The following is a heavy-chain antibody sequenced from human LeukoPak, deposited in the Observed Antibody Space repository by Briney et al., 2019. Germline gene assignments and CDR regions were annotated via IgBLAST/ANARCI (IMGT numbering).Heavy chain of an antibody. CDR3: TTERWGSSRHLYYFDY. CDR2: IKSKTDAGTT. J-gene: IGHJ4*02. CDR1: GFTFSNAW. V-gene: IGHV3-15*01. D-gene: IGHD6-13*01. Sequence: PGGSLRLSCAASGFTFSNAWMSWVRQAPGKGLEWVGRIKSKTDAGTTDYAAPVKGRFTISRDDSKNTLYLEMNSLKIEDTAVYHCTTERWGSSRHLYYFDYWGQGALVTVSS.